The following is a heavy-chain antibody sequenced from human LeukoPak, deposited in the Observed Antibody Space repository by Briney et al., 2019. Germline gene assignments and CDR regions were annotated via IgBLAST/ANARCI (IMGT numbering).Heavy chain of an antibody. Sequence: PGGPLRLSCAASGFSFSSYGMPWVRQAPGKGLEWVAFIRYDGSNKYYADSVKGRFTISRDNSKSTLYVQMNSLRAEDTAVYYCAKGTHQLVDYWGQGTLVTVSS. J-gene: IGHJ4*02. V-gene: IGHV3-30*02. D-gene: IGHD6-13*01. CDR2: IRYDGSNK. CDR1: GFSFSSYG. CDR3: AKGTHQLVDY.